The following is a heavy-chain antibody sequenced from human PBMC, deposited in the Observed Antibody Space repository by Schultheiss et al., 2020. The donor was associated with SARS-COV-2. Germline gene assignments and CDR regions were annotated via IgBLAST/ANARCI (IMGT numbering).Heavy chain of an antibody. Sequence: GGSLRLSCAASGFTFSSYSMNWVRQAPGKGLEWVSSISSSSSYIYYADSVKGRFTISRDNVKNSLYLQMNGLRAEDTAVYYCARDSGYSYGFGYYYGMDVWGQGTTVTVSS. CDR2: ISSSSSYI. J-gene: IGHJ6*02. D-gene: IGHD5-18*01. CDR1: GFTFSSYS. V-gene: IGHV3-21*01. CDR3: ARDSGYSYGFGYYYGMDV.